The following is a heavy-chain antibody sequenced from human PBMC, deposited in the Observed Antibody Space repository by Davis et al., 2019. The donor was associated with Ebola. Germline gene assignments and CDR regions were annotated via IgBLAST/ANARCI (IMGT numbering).Heavy chain of an antibody. D-gene: IGHD3-22*01. V-gene: IGHV4-39*07. Sequence: MPSETLSLTCTVSGGSISSSSYYWGWIRQPPGKGLEWIGSIYYSGSTYYNPSLKSRVTISVDTSKNQFSLKLSSVTAADTAVYYCARGIGSHYYDSSGYGIYYYYYGMDVWGQGTTVTVSS. CDR1: GGSISSSSYY. CDR2: IYYSGST. J-gene: IGHJ6*02. CDR3: ARGIGSHYYDSSGYGIYYYYYGMDV.